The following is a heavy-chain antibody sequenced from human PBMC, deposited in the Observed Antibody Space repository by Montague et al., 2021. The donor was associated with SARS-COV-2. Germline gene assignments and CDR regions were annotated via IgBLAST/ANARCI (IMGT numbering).Heavy chain of an antibody. J-gene: IGHJ6*02. CDR2: IYYSGST. CDR3: ARDSDYYDSSAGYYYGMDV. Sequence: SETLSLTCTVSGGSNSSYYWSWIRQPPGKGLEWIGYIYYSGSTNYNPSLESRVTISVDTPKNQFSLKLSSVTAADTAVYYCARDSDYYDSSAGYYYGMDVWGQGTTVTVSS. V-gene: IGHV4-59*01. CDR1: GGSNSSYY. D-gene: IGHD3-22*01.